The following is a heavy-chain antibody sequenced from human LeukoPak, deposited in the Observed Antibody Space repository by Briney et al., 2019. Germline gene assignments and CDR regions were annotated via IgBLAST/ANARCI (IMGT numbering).Heavy chain of an antibody. V-gene: IGHV3-7*01. J-gene: IGHJ4*02. CDR3: ARDIVDY. CDR2: IKKTGSET. D-gene: IGHD3-16*02. Sequence: TGGSLRLSCAASGFTFSHFWMSWVRQAPGKGLEWVAYIKKTGSETYYVDSVKGRFTITRDNTRNSLFLQMYSLRAEDTAVYFCARDIVDYWGQGTLVTVSS. CDR1: GFTFSHFW.